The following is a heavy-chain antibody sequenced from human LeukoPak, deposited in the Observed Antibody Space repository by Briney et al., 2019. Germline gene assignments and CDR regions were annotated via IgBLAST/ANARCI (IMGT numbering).Heavy chain of an antibody. D-gene: IGHD5-12*01. Sequence: GGSLRLSCAASGFTFSSYEMTWVRQAPGKGLEWVSYISSSGSTIYYAASVKGRFTISRDNARNSLSLQMNSPRAEDTALYYCARRMVATGDVFDIWGQGTMVTVSS. CDR2: ISSSGSTI. J-gene: IGHJ3*02. CDR1: GFTFSSYE. V-gene: IGHV3-48*03. CDR3: ARRMVATGDVFDI.